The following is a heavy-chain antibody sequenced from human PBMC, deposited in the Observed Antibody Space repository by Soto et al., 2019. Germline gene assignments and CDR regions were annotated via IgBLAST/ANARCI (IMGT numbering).Heavy chain of an antibody. CDR1: GFTFSIHW. CDR2: ISGSGGST. J-gene: IGHJ6*02. D-gene: IGHD3-22*01. V-gene: IGHV3-23*01. Sequence: GGSLILSCAASGFTFSIHWMSFVRLAPGKGLGWVSAISGSGGSTYYADSVKGRFTISRDNSKNTLYLQMNSLRAEDTAVYYCAKERLRRITMIVVANYGMDVWGQGTTVTVSS. CDR3: AKERLRRITMIVVANYGMDV.